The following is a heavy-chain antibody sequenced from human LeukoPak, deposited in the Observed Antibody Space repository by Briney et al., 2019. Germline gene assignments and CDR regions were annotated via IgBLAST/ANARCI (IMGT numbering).Heavy chain of an antibody. CDR3: ARHVAVAAKYDY. CDR1: GDSITSRTSC. D-gene: IGHD6-19*01. Sequence: PSETLSLTCTVSGDSITSRTSCWSWIRQSPTNGLQWIICMYHTGGTFYSPSLRSRVVISLDASKNQFSLKLNSVTAADTAVYYCARHVAVAAKYDYWGQGIPVIVSS. CDR2: MYHTGGT. J-gene: IGHJ4*02. V-gene: IGHV4-39*01.